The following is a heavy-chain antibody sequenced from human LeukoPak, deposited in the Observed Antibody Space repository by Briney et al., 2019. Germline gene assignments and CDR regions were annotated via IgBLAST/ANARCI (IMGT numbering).Heavy chain of an antibody. CDR1: GFTFSSHG. J-gene: IGHJ3*02. CDR2: IRGSGGST. D-gene: IGHD3-9*01. CDR3: AKAHVFFPLNYDILTGYPSLDAFDI. V-gene: IGHV3-23*01. Sequence: GGSLRPSCAASGFTFSSHGMSWVRQAPGKGLEWVPAIRGSGGSTYYADSVKVRFTISRDNSKNTRYLQMNSLRAEDTAVYYCAKAHVFFPLNYDILTGYPSLDAFDIWGQGTMVTVSS.